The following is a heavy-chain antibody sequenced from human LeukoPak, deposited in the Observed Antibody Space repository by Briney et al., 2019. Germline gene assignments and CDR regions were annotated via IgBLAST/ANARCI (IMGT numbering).Heavy chain of an antibody. CDR1: GYTFSSYG. CDR2: ISANNGNT. D-gene: IGHD3-9*01. J-gene: IGHJ6*03. V-gene: IGHV1-18*01. CDR3: ARESYDILTGYYPIRYYYMDV. Sequence: ASVKVSCKASGYTFSSYGISWVRQAPGQGLEWMGWISANNGNTNYAQKVQGRVIMTTDTSTSTAYMELRSLRSDDTAVYYCARESYDILTGYYPIRYYYMDVWGKGTTVTISS.